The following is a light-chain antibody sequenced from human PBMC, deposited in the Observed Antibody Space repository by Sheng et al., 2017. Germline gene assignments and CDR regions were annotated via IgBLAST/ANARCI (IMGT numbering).Light chain of an antibody. CDR1: QSVSSN. CDR2: DAS. V-gene: IGKV3-15*01. Sequence: EIVMTQSPATLSVSPGERATLSCRASQSVSSNLAWYQQKPGQAPRLLIYDASTRATGVPARFSGSGSGTEFTLTISSLQSEDFAIYYCQQYNNWPLTFGPGTQLDFK. CDR3: QQYNNWPLT. J-gene: IGKJ3*01.